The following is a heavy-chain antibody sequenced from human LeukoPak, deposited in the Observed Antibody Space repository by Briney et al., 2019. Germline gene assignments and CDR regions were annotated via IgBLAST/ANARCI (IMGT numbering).Heavy chain of an antibody. D-gene: IGHD2-2*01. J-gene: IGHJ4*02. CDR1: GFTFSSYS. V-gene: IGHV3-21*01. CDR2: ISSSSSYI. Sequence: GGPLRPSCAASGFTFSSYSMNWVRQAPGKGLEWVSSISSSSSYIYYADSVKGRFTISRDNAKNSLYLQMNSLRAEDTAVYYCAREADLGYCSSTSCSNFDYWGQGTLVTVSS. CDR3: AREADLGYCSSTSCSNFDY.